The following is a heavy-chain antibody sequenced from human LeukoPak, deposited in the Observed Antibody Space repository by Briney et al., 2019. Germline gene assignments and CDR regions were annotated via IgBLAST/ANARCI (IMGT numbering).Heavy chain of an antibody. CDR2: ISGSGGST. D-gene: IGHD6-13*01. CDR1: GFTFSSYG. J-gene: IGHJ4*02. CDR3: AKGQQLVRFPYYFDY. V-gene: IGHV3-23*01. Sequence: GGSLRLSCAASGFTFSSYGMSWVRQAPGKGLEWVSAISGSGGSTCYADSVKGRFTISRDNSKNTLYLQMNSLRAEDTAVYYCAKGQQLVRFPYYFDYWGQGTLVTVSS.